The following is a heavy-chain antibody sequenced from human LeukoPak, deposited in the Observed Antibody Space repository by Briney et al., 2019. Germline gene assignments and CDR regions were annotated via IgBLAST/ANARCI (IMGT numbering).Heavy chain of an antibody. V-gene: IGHV3-53*01. CDR2: IYSGGST. CDR3: AKDRNYYDSRGSDY. J-gene: IGHJ4*02. CDR1: GFTVSSNY. D-gene: IGHD3-22*01. Sequence: GGSLRLSCAASGFTVSSNYMSWVRQAPGKGLEWVSIIYSGGSTFYADSVKGRFTISRDNSKNTLFLQMNSLRAEDTAVYYCAKDRNYYDSRGSDYWGQGSLVTVSS.